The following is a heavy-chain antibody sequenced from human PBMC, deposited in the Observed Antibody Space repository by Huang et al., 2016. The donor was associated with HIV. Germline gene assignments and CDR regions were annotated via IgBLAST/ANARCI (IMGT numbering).Heavy chain of an antibody. V-gene: IGHV1-18*01. D-gene: IGHD3-9*01. CDR2: ISSYMGHA. Sequence: QIQLVQSGPEVKKPGASVKVACKASGYTFTSYGISWVRQDPGQGLEWLGSISSYMGHATLAQKVQGRVTMTRDTSPNTAYMELKSLRSDDTSVYYCARITLTGYFDYWGQGTLVTVSS. CDR1: GYTFTSYG. J-gene: IGHJ4*02. CDR3: ARITLTGYFDY.